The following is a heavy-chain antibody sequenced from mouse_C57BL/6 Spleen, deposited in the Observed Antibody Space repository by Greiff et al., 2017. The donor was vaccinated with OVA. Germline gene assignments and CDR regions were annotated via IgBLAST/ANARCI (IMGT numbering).Heavy chain of an antibody. CDR2: ISSGSSTI. V-gene: IGHV5-17*01. D-gene: IGHD1-1*01. CDR1: GFTFSDYG. Sequence: EVMLVESGGGLVKPGGSLKLSCAASGFTFSDYGMHWVRQAPEQGLEWVAYISSGSSTIYYADTVKGRFTIFRDNDKNTLFLQMTRLRSEDTAMYYCARPSVTTLAHYDAMDYWGQGTSVTVSS. CDR3: ARPSVTTLAHYDAMDY. J-gene: IGHJ4*01.